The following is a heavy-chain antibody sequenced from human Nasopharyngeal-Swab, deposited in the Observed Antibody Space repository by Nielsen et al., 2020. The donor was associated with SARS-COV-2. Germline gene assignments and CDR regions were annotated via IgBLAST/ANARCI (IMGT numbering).Heavy chain of an antibody. CDR2: ISSNSSYI. V-gene: IGHV3-21*01. Sequence: GESLKISCAASGFTFNNYNFNWVRQAPGEGLEWDSSISSNSSYIYYADSVKGRFTISRDNAKNSLYLQMNSLRAEDTAVYYCARDGLDYDFWSAYFMDVWGQGTTVTVSS. CDR3: ARDGLDYDFWSAYFMDV. J-gene: IGHJ6*02. CDR1: GFTFNNYN. D-gene: IGHD3-3*01.